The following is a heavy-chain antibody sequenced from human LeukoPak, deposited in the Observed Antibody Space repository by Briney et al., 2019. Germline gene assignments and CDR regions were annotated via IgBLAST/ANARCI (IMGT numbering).Heavy chain of an antibody. CDR3: AKDEFVASDFTGAFDI. CDR2: ISWNSGSI. Sequence: GGSLRLSCAASGFTFDGYAMHWVRQAPGKGLEWVSGISWNSGSIGYADSVKGRFTISRDNAKNSLYLQMNSLRAEDMALYYCAKDEFVASDFTGAFDIWGQGTMVTVSS. V-gene: IGHV3-9*03. D-gene: IGHD2-8*02. CDR1: GFTFDGYA. J-gene: IGHJ3*02.